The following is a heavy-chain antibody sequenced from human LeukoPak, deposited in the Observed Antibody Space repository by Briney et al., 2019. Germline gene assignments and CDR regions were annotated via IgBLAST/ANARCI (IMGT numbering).Heavy chain of an antibody. J-gene: IGHJ3*02. CDR1: GFTFNNYA. V-gene: IGHV3-23*01. CDR2: IRGGGGVS. D-gene: IGHD3-10*02. CDR3: AKCSASYYNDAFDI. Sequence: GGSLRLSCAASGFTFNNYAMNWVRQARGKGMEWVSVIRGGGGVSSYSDSVKGRFTISRDNSKNMLYLQMNSLKVEDTAMYYCAKCSASYYNDAFDIWGRGTMVTVSS.